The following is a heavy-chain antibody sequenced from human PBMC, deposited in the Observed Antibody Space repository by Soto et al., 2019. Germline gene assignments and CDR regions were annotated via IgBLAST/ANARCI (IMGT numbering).Heavy chain of an antibody. CDR2: VSNSGSST. D-gene: IGHD2-2*01. J-gene: IGHJ4*02. V-gene: IGHV3-23*01. CDR1: GFTFRDYA. Sequence: GGSLRLSCAASGFTFRDYAMSWVRQAPGRGLEWVSGVSNSGSSTYYADSVKGRFTISRDNSKNTLYLQMNSLRAEDTAVYYRAKHSRETTTCCGEDWGQGTRVTVPS. CDR3: AKHSRETTTCCGED.